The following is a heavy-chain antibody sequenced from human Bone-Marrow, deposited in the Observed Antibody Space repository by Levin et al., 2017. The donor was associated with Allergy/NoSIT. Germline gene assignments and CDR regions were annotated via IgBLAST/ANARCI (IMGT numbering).Heavy chain of an antibody. CDR2: IIPLFGTP. Sequence: LGESLKISCQTSGGTFGSSPISWVRQAPGHGLEWMGGIIPLFGTPLFAERFQDRVTMTADESTTTVYLELRSLRFDDTAVYYCASGGDTDYDWFDPWGQGTLVTVSS. CDR3: ASGGDTDYDWFDP. CDR1: GGTFGSSP. D-gene: IGHD4-17*01. J-gene: IGHJ5*02. V-gene: IGHV1-69*01.